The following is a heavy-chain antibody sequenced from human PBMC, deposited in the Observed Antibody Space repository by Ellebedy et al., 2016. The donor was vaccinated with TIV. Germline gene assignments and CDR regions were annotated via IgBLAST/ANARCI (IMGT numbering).Heavy chain of an antibody. J-gene: IGHJ5*02. CDR1: GFNFNIFA. Sequence: GESLKFSCATSGFNFNIFAMSWVRQAPGEGLEWVSAISSSGDSTFYADSVKGRFTGSRDNSENMLNLKMNSLRAADTAVYYCAKGRGGDWFGDTLDDPWGQGTLLTVSS. D-gene: IGHD3-10*01. CDR2: ISSSGDST. CDR3: AKGRGGDWFGDTLDDP. V-gene: IGHV3-23*01.